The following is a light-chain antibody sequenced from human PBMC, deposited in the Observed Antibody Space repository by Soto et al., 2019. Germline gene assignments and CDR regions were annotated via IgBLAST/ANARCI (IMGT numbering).Light chain of an antibody. J-gene: IGKJ2*01. Sequence: EIVLTQSPGTLSLSPGESATLSCRASQSVSSNYLAWYQQKPGQAPRLLIYGASSRATGIPDRFSGSGSGTDITLTTSRLEPEDSTVYYCQQYGSSPLYTFGQGTKLKIK. CDR1: QSVSSNY. V-gene: IGKV3-20*01. CDR2: GAS. CDR3: QQYGSSPLYT.